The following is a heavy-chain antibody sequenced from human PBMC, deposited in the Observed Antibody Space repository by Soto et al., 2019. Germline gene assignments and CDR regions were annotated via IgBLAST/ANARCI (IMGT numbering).Heavy chain of an antibody. CDR1: GGSISSGDYY. Sequence: SETLSLTCTVSGGSISSGDYYWSWIRQPPGKGLEWIGYIYYSGSTYYNPSLKSRVTISVDTSKNQFSLKLSSVTAADTAVYYCARSYDSSGYYRNWFDPWGQGTLVTVSS. V-gene: IGHV4-30-4*01. D-gene: IGHD3-22*01. J-gene: IGHJ5*02. CDR3: ARSYDSSGYYRNWFDP. CDR2: IYYSGST.